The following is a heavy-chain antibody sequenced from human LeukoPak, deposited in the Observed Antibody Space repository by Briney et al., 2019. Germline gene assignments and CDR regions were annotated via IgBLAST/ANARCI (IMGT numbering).Heavy chain of an antibody. J-gene: IGHJ4*02. CDR3: AKHDSYGSGSFPDY. CDR2: ISGGGGST. CDR1: GFTFSSYA. D-gene: IGHD3-10*01. Sequence: GGSLRLSCAASGFTFSSYAMTWVRQAPGEGLECVSTISGGGGSTYYADSVKGRFTISRDNSKNTLYLQMNSLRAEDAAVYYCAKHDSYGSGSFPDYWGQGTLVTVSS. V-gene: IGHV3-23*01.